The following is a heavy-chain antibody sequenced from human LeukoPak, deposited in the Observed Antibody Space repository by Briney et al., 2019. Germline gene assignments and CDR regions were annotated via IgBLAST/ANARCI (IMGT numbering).Heavy chain of an antibody. CDR3: ARTPERRGYSYGVDAFDI. Sequence: SETLSLTCSVSGASITKDFWNWIRQPPGKGLEWIGFVYYRGTTNSNPALESRVTISVDTSKNQFSLKLTSVTAADTAIYYCARTPERRGYSYGVDAFDIWGPGTMVTVSS. CDR1: GASITKDF. J-gene: IGHJ3*02. V-gene: IGHV4-59*08. CDR2: VYYRGTT. D-gene: IGHD5-18*01.